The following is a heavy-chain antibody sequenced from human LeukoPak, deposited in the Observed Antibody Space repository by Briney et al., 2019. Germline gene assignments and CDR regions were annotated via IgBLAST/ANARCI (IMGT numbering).Heavy chain of an antibody. Sequence: PSETLSLTCTVSGGSISSSSYYWGWIRQPPGKGLEWIGSIYYSGSTYYNPSLKSRVTISVDTSKNQFSLKLSSVTAADTAVYYCARLYSSSWYGLWWFDPWGQGTLVTVSS. CDR1: GGSISSSSYY. CDR2: IYYSGST. D-gene: IGHD6-13*01. V-gene: IGHV4-39*07. CDR3: ARLYSSSWYGLWWFDP. J-gene: IGHJ5*02.